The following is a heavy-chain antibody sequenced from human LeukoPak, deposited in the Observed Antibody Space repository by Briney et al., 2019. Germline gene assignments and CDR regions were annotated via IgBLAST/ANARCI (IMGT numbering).Heavy chain of an antibody. V-gene: IGHV1-18*01. CDR1: GYTFRNYG. D-gene: IGHD4-17*01. Sequence: GASVKVSCKASGYTFRNYGILWVRQAPGQGLEGMGWVSPYNDNTNYAQNFQGRVTMTTDTSTNLAYMELRSLRYDDTAVYYCAREGHDYGDNTPDYWGRGTLVTVSS. CDR3: AREGHDYGDNTPDY. CDR2: VSPYNDNT. J-gene: IGHJ4*02.